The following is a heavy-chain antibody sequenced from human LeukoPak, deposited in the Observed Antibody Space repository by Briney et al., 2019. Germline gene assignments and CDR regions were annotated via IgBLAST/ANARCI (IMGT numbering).Heavy chain of an antibody. J-gene: IGHJ4*02. CDR3: ARALYSYGRFDY. CDR1: GGSIISADYY. Sequence: SETLSLTCTVSGGSIISADYYWSWFRQYSGKGLEWIGYIYYSGTTYYNPSLKSRLTISVDTSKSRFSLELRSVTAADTAVYCCARALYSYGRFDYWGQGTLVTVSS. V-gene: IGHV4-31*03. CDR2: IYYSGTT. D-gene: IGHD3-16*01.